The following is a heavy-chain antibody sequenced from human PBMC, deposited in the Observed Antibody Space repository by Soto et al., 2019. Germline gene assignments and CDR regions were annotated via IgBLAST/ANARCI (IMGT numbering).Heavy chain of an antibody. CDR2: ISGYNGNT. Sequence: SVKVSLKASRYTFTNYGISWVRQAPGQGLEWMGWISGYNGNTKYAQKLQGRVTMTTDTSTSTAYMELRSLRSDDTAVYYCARESLSLTWYPYYYGMDLWGQGTTVTVSS. V-gene: IGHV1-18*01. CDR3: ARESLSLTWYPYYYGMDL. D-gene: IGHD6-13*01. CDR1: RYTFTNYG. J-gene: IGHJ6*02.